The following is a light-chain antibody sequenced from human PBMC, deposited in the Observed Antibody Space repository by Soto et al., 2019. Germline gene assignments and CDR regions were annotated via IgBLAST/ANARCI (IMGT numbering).Light chain of an antibody. Sequence: QSVLTQPASVSGSPGQSITMSCTGASSDIGGYNYVSWYQHHPGEAPKLIIYDVTSRPSGVSNRFTASKSGNTAYLTISGLQAEDEADYYCSSYTTRNPVLFGGGTKLTVL. CDR3: SSYTTRNPVL. V-gene: IGLV2-14*01. CDR2: DVT. CDR1: SSDIGGYNY. J-gene: IGLJ2*01.